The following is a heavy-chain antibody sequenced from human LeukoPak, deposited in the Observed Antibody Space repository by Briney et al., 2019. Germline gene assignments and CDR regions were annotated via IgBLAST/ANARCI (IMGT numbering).Heavy chain of an antibody. Sequence: PSETLSLTCTVSGGSISSSYSYWGWIRQTPGKGLEWIRNIYYSGSTYYSPSLTSRVTVSVDTSENQFSLKLSSVTAADTAVYYCARAHSIASYYYGVDVWGQGTTVTVSS. J-gene: IGHJ6*02. CDR3: ARAHSIASYYYGVDV. CDR2: IYYSGST. V-gene: IGHV4-39*07. D-gene: IGHD2/OR15-2a*01. CDR1: GGSISSSYSY.